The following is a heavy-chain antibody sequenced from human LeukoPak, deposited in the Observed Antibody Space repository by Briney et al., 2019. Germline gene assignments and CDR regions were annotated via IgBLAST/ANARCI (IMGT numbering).Heavy chain of an antibody. Sequence: GGSLRLSCAASGFTFSSYSMNWVRQAPGKGLEWVSSISSSSSYIYYADSVKGRFTISRDNAKNSLYLQMNSLRAEGTAVYYCARAQYCSGGSCPLAEYFQHWGQGTLVTVSS. CDR1: GFTFSSYS. CDR2: ISSSSSYI. CDR3: ARAQYCSGGSCPLAEYFQH. J-gene: IGHJ1*01. V-gene: IGHV3-21*01. D-gene: IGHD2-15*01.